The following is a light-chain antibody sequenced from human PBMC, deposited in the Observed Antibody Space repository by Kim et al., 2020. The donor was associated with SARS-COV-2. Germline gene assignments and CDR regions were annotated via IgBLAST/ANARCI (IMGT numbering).Light chain of an antibody. CDR2: DVN. J-gene: IGLJ1*01. CDR3: TSYTTRITYV. V-gene: IGLV2-14*03. CDR1: GSDVGAYNH. Sequence: QSALTQPASVSGSPGQSITMSCTGTGSDVGAYNHVSWYQQHPAKPPTLMIYDVNKRPSGVYNRFSGSKSGNTASLTSSGLQADDEAYYYCTSYTTRITYVFGTGTKVTVL.